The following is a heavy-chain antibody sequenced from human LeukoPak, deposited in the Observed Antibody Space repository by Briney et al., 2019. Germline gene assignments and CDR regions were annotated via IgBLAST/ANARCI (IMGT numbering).Heavy chain of an antibody. J-gene: IGHJ3*02. CDR2: MNPNSGNT. V-gene: IGHV1-8*01. Sequence: ASVKVSCKASGYTFTSYDINWVRQATGQGLEWMGWMNPNSGNTGYAQKFQGRVTMTRNTSISTAYMELSSLRSEDTAVYYCARDNPGSFGDYDAFDIWGQGTMVTVSS. CDR3: ARDNPGSFGDYDAFDI. D-gene: IGHD4-17*01. CDR1: GYTFTSYD.